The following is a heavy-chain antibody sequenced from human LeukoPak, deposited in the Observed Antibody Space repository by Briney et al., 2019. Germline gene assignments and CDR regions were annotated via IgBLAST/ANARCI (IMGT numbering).Heavy chain of an antibody. J-gene: IGHJ6*03. Sequence: SETLSLTCTVSGGSISSYHWSWIRQPAGKGLEWIGRIYTSGSTNYNPSLKSRVTMSVDTSKNQFSLKLSSVTAADTAVYYCARELRFLEWLPLYYYYYMDVWGKGTTVTVSS. CDR3: ARELRFLEWLPLYYYYYMDV. D-gene: IGHD3-3*01. CDR2: IYTSGST. V-gene: IGHV4-4*07. CDR1: GGSISSYH.